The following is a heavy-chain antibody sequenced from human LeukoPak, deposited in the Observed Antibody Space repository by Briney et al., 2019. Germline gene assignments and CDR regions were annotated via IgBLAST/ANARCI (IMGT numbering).Heavy chain of an antibody. Sequence: GGSLRLSCAASGFTFSSYAMHWVRQAPGKGLEWVAVISYDGSNKYYADSVKGRFTISRDNSKNTLYLQMNSLRAEDTAVYYCARDNSSCIDYWGQGTLVTVSS. J-gene: IGHJ4*02. CDR1: GFTFSSYA. CDR3: ARDNSSCIDY. D-gene: IGHD6-13*01. CDR2: ISYDGSNK. V-gene: IGHV3-30*01.